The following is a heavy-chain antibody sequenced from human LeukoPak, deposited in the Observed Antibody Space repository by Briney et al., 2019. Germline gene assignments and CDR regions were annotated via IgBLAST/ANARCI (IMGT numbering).Heavy chain of an antibody. D-gene: IGHD2-8*01. J-gene: IGHJ1*01. CDR1: GFTFSSYE. V-gene: IGHV4-34*01. CDR2: INQSGST. Sequence: PGGSLRLSCAASGFTFSSYEMNWVRQAPGKGLEWIGEINQSGSTNYNPSLKSRVTISVDTPKNQFSLKLRSVTAADTAVYYCARHASANVRNFQYWGQGTLVTVSS. CDR3: ARHASANVRNFQY.